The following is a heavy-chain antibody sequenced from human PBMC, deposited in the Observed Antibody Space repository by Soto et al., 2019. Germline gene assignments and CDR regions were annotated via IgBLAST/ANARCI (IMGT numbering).Heavy chain of an antibody. J-gene: IGHJ6*02. V-gene: IGHV4-4*07. CDR1: GGSISSYY. CDR3: ARDKDYCGSSTCYPSETYGMDV. Sequence: SETLSLTCTVSGGSISSYYWTWIRQPAGEGLEWIGRIYTSGNTNYNPSLKSRVTMSVDTSKNQVSLKLSSVTAADTAVYYCARDKDYCGSSTCYPSETYGMDVWGQGTTVTVSS. CDR2: IYTSGNT. D-gene: IGHD2-2*01.